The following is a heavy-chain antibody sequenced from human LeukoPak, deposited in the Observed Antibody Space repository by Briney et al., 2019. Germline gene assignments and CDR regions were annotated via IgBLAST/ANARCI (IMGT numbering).Heavy chain of an antibody. V-gene: IGHV3-30*18. J-gene: IGHJ4*02. D-gene: IGHD6-13*01. Sequence: RRSLRLSCAASGFTFSSYGMHWVRQAPGKGLEWVAVIWYGGSNKYYADSVKGRFTICRDTSKNTLYLQLNSLRDEDTAVYYCAKTGTPGYYFDYWGQGTLVTVSS. CDR3: AKTGTPGYYFDY. CDR2: IWYGGSNK. CDR1: GFTFSSYG.